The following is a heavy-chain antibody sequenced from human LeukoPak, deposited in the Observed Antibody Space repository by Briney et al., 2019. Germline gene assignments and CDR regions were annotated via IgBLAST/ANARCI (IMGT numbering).Heavy chain of an antibody. CDR1: GGSISSGGYY. CDR2: IYHSGST. CDR3: ARDHVTAALDY. Sequence: SQTLSLTCTVSGGSISSGGYYWSWIRQPPGKGLEWIGYIYHSGSTYYNPSLKSRVTMSIDTSKTQFSLKLSSVTAADTAVYYCARDHVTAALDYWGQGTLVTVSS. D-gene: IGHD6-13*01. J-gene: IGHJ4*02. V-gene: IGHV4-30-2*01.